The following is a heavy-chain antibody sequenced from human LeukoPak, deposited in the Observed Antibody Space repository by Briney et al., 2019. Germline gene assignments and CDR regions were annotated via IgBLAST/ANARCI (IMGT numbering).Heavy chain of an antibody. J-gene: IGHJ5*02. CDR3: ARGALAAAGPTDYNWFDP. CDR2: ISAYNGNT. V-gene: IGHV1-18*01. D-gene: IGHD6-13*01. CDR1: GYTFTSYG. Sequence: ASVKVSCKASGYTFTSYGISWVRQAPGQGLEWMGGISAYNGNTNYAQKLKGRVTMTTDTSTSTAYMELRSLRSDDTAVYYCARGALAAAGPTDYNWFDPWGQGTLVTVSS.